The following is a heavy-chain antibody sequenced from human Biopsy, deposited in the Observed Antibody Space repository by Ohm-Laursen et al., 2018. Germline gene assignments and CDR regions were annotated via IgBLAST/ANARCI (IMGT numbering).Heavy chain of an antibody. CDR3: AVKSYFSTSFDP. Sequence: SETLSLTCAVYGGSFSGYYWSWIRQPPGKGLEGIGEINHSGSTNFNPSFKSRVTISVDTSKNQFSLKLSSVTAADTAVYYCAVKSYFSTSFDPWGQGTLVTVSS. CDR2: INHSGST. CDR1: GGSFSGYY. J-gene: IGHJ5*02. V-gene: IGHV4-34*01. D-gene: IGHD1-26*01.